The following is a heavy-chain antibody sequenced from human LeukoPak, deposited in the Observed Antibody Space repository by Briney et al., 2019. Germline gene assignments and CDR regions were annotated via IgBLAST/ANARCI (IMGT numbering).Heavy chain of an antibody. CDR1: GGSISNGGHY. D-gene: IGHD3-22*01. CDR3: ARDARGDMSGYFYFYAFDI. V-gene: IGHV4-31*03. CDR2: IFYSGST. J-gene: IGHJ3*02. Sequence: SETRSLTCTVSGGSISNGGHYWTWIRQHPGKGLEWIGYIFYSGSTYYNPSLKSRVTISVDTSKNQFSLRLSSVTAADTAVYYCARDARGDMSGYFYFYAFDIWGQGTMVTVSS.